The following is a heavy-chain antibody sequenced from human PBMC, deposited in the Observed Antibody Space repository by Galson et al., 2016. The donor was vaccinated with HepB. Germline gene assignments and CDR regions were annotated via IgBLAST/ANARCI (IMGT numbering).Heavy chain of an antibody. CDR2: ISASGGST. D-gene: IGHD3-10*01. CDR1: GFTFSSYA. J-gene: IGHJ4*02. CDR3: ARGYASGNFYQ. V-gene: IGHV3-23*01. Sequence: SLRLSCAASGFTFSSYAMSWVRQAPGKGLEWVSGISASGGSTYYGDSVKGRITVSRDNSENTLYLQMNSLRDEDTAVYYCARGYASGNFYQWGQGTLVTVSS.